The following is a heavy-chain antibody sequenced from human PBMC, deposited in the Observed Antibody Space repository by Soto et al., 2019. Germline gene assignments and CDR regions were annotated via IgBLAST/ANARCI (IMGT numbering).Heavy chain of an antibody. CDR1: GFTFDDYA. Sequence: EVQLVESGGGLVQPGGSLRLSCAASGFTFDDYAMHWVRQAPGKGLEWVSGINWNSDTIGYADSVKGRFTVSRDNAKGSLLLQMSSLRAEDMAVYFCAMSNSNDLYYHFESWGQGTPVTVSS. CDR3: AMSNSNDLYYHFES. CDR2: INWNSDTI. J-gene: IGHJ4*02. D-gene: IGHD3-22*01. V-gene: IGHV3-9*03.